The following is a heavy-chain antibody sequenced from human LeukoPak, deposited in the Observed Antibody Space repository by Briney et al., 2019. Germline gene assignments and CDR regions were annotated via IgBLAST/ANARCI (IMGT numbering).Heavy chain of an antibody. V-gene: IGHV3-30*02. CDR2: IRNDGSNK. CDR3: AKGVAYGSSALDY. D-gene: IGHD3-10*01. CDR1: RLTLSSYG. J-gene: IGHJ4*02. Sequence: GGSLRLSCAASRLTLSSYGMHWVRQAPGKGLEWVAFIRNDGSNKYYPDSVKGRFTISRDNSKNTLYLQMNSLRAEDTAVYYCAKGVAYGSSALDYWGQGTLVTVSS.